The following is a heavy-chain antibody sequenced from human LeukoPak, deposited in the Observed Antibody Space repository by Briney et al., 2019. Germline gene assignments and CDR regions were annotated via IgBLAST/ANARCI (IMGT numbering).Heavy chain of an antibody. D-gene: IGHD6-19*01. CDR2: IKQNGIEK. J-gene: IGHJ4*02. CDR3: ARDQQQWLALDY. CDR1: GFTFSSYW. V-gene: IGHV3-7*04. Sequence: GSLRPSCAASGFTFSSYWMNWVRQAPGKRLEWVANIKQNGIEKYYVDSVKCRFTISRDDAKNSLYLQMNSLRAEDTAVYYCARDQQQWLALDYWGRGTLVTVSS.